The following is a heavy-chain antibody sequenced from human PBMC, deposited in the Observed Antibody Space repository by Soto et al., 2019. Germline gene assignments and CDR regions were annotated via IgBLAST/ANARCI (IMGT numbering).Heavy chain of an antibody. CDR2: ISPSSGYT. CDR1: GYSFTTYG. V-gene: IGHV1-18*01. J-gene: IGHJ4*02. Sequence: QVQLVQSEGEMKQPGASVKVSCKASGYSFTTYGFCWVRQVPGQGLEWMGYISPSSGYTTYAPNLQYRVIMTTDSSTTTVYMELRSLRSDDTAVYYCAREMWTRSGPQNFFDYWGQGALVTVSS. CDR3: AREMWTRSGPQNFFDY. D-gene: IGHD6-25*01.